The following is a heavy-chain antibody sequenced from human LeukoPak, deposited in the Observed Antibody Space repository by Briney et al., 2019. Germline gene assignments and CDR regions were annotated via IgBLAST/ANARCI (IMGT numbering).Heavy chain of an antibody. D-gene: IGHD1-26*01. V-gene: IGHV4-59*01. CDR1: GGSISSYY. CDR2: IYYSGST. CDR3: AKGHGWEASYYYYYMDV. J-gene: IGHJ6*03. Sequence: PSETLSLTCTVSGGSISSYYWSWIRQPPGKGLEWIGYIYYSGSTNYNPSLKSRVTISVDTSKNQFSLKLSSVTAEDTAVYYCAKGHGWEASYYYYYMDVWGKGTTVTISS.